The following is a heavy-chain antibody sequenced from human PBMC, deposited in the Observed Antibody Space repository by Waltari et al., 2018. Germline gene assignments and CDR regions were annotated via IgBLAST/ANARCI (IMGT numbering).Heavy chain of an antibody. V-gene: IGHV1-18*01. J-gene: IGHJ4*02. CDR2: SSPSDGHT. D-gene: IGHD6-19*01. CDR3: ARLPGYSSGWYDN. Sequence: QVQLVQSGAEVKRPGASVKVSCKTSGYTFIRYGVDWVRQAPGQGLEWIGWSSPSDGHTNYAQKFQGRVTMTTDTSTSTAYMELRDLRSDDTAIYYCARLPGYSSGWYDNWGQGTLVTVSS. CDR1: GYTFIRYG.